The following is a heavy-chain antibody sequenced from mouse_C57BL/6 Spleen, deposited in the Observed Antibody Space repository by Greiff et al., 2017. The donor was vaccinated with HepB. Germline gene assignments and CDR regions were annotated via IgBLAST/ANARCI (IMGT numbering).Heavy chain of an antibody. CDR2: INSDGSST. CDR3: ARDGYYEGPYAMDY. V-gene: IGHV5-16*01. D-gene: IGHD2-3*01. CDR1: GFTFSDYY. Sequence: EVQLVESEGGLVQPGSSMKLSCTASGFTFSDYYMAWVRQVPEKGLEWVANINSDGSSTYYLDSLKSRFIISRDNAKNILYLQMSSLKSEDTATYYCARDGYYEGPYAMDYWGQGTSVTVSS. J-gene: IGHJ4*01.